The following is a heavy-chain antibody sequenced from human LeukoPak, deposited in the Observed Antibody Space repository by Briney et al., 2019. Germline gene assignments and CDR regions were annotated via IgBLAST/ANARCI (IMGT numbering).Heavy chain of an antibody. J-gene: IGHJ3*02. D-gene: IGHD2-15*01. CDR3: ARYCSGGSCYSADAFDI. Sequence: SETLSLTCTVSGGSISSYYWSWIRQPPGKGLEWIGYIYYSGSTNYNPSLKSRVTMSVDTSKNQFSLKLSSVTAADTAVYYCARYCSGGSCYSADAFDIWGQGTMVTVSS. CDR2: IYYSGST. CDR1: GGSISSYY. V-gene: IGHV4-59*12.